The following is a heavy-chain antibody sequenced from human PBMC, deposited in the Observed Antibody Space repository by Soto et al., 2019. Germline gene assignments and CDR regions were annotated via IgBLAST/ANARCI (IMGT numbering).Heavy chain of an antibody. V-gene: IGHV1-69*06. CDR1: GGTFSSYA. Sequence: ASVKVSCKASGGTFSSYAISWVRQAPGQGLEWMGGIIPIFGTANYAQKFQGRVTITADKSTSTAYMELSSLRSEDTAVYYCARPIAVAGTGNWFDPWGQGXLVTVYS. CDR2: IIPIFGTA. CDR3: ARPIAVAGTGNWFDP. D-gene: IGHD6-19*01. J-gene: IGHJ5*02.